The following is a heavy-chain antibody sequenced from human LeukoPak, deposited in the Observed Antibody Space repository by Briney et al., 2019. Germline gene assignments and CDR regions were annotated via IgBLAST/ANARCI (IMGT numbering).Heavy chain of an antibody. V-gene: IGHV3-7*01. D-gene: IGHD5-12*01. CDR3: TRDLPATISLGDDY. Sequence: PGGSLRLSCAASGFTFSSYWMSWVCQAPGKGLEWVANIKQDGSEKYYVDSVKGRFTISRDNTKNSMYLQMDSLTVEDTALYFCTRDLPATISLGDDYWGPGILVTVSS. CDR2: IKQDGSEK. J-gene: IGHJ4*02. CDR1: GFTFSSYW.